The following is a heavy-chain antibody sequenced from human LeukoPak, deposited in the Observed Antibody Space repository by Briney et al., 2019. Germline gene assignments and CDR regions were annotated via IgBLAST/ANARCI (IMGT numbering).Heavy chain of an antibody. CDR3: AKVPYSGYDHGSFDY. CDR1: GFTFSSYA. CDR2: ISGSGGST. J-gene: IGHJ4*02. V-gene: IGHV3-23*01. Sequence: PGGSLRLSCAASGFTFSSYAMSWVRQAPGKGLEWVSAISGSGGSTYYADSVKGRFTISRDNSKNTLYLQMNSLRAEDTAVYYCAKVPYSGYDHGSFDYWGQGTLVTVPS. D-gene: IGHD5-12*01.